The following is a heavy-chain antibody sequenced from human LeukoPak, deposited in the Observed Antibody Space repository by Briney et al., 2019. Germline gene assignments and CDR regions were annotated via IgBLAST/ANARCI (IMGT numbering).Heavy chain of an antibody. CDR2: TSYDGSNK. J-gene: IGHJ4*02. CDR3: VKDCCCSSTSCYRGGPAFDY. CDR1: GFTFSSYG. V-gene: IGHV3-30*18. D-gene: IGHD2-2*01. Sequence: SGGSLRLSCAASGFTFSSYGMHWVRQAPGKGLEWVAITSYDGSNKYHADSVKGRSTISRDNAKNTLYLQMSSLRAEDTAVYYCVKDCCCSSTSCYRGGPAFDYWGQGTLVTVSS.